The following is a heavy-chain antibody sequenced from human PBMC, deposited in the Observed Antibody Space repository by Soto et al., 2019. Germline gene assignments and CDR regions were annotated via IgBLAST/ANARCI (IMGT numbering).Heavy chain of an antibody. V-gene: IGHV4-4*02. Sequence: QVQLEESGPGLVKPSGTLSLTCAVSGVSISSHEWWTWVRQPPGKGLEWIGESHQSGNTHYNSSLESRVTISVDKSKNLFSLNLSSVTVADTAVYYCATRDGNRFYWGRGTLVTVSS. J-gene: IGHJ4*02. CDR3: ATRDGNRFY. CDR1: GVSISSHEW. CDR2: SHQSGNT.